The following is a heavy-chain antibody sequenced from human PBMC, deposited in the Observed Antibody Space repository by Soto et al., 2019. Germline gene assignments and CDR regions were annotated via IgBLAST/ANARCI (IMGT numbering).Heavy chain of an antibody. Sequence: PSETLSLTCTVSGGSISSYYWSWIRQPPGKGLEWIGYIYYSGSTNYNPSLKSRVTISVDTSKNQFSLKLSSVTDADTAVYYYARAEYCSGGSCYSFNAFDIWGQGTMVTVSS. CDR2: IYYSGST. V-gene: IGHV4-59*01. D-gene: IGHD2-15*01. CDR1: GGSISSYY. CDR3: ARAEYCSGGSCYSFNAFDI. J-gene: IGHJ3*02.